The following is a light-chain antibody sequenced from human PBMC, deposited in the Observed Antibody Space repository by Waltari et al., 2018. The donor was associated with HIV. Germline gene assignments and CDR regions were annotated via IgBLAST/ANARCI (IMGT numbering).Light chain of an antibody. CDR1: SSDVGDYAY. V-gene: IGLV2-23*01. Sequence: QSALTQPASVSGSPGQSITLSCSGSSSDVGDYAYVSWYQQYPGKPPKLILYDATKRPSGVSYRFSGSKSGNAASLTISGLQAEDEAEYYCCSYAGSDTFVVFGGGTRLTVL. J-gene: IGLJ2*01. CDR3: CSYAGSDTFVV. CDR2: DAT.